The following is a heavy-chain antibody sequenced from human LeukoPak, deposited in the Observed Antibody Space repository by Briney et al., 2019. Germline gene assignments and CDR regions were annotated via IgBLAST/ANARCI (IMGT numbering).Heavy chain of an antibody. CDR1: GFTFSSYS. Sequence: PGGSLRLSCAASGFTFSSYSMNWVRQAPGKGLEWVSSISSSSNYIYYADSVKGRFTISRDNAKNSLYLQMNSLRAEDTAVYYCARDQDYGDFDSDYWGQGTLVTVSS. V-gene: IGHV3-21*01. J-gene: IGHJ4*02. CDR3: ARDQDYGDFDSDY. CDR2: ISSSSNYI. D-gene: IGHD4-17*01.